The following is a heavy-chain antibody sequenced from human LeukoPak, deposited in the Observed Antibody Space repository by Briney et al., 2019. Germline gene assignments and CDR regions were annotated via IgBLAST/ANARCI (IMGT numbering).Heavy chain of an antibody. CDR3: ARQTPIAAAGTGGYYYYYNYMDV. V-gene: IGHV1-8*03. D-gene: IGHD6-13*01. CDR2: MNPNSGNT. Sequence: ASVKVSCKASGYTLSSYDINWVRQATGQGLEWMGWMNPNSGNTGYAQKFQGRVTITRNTSISTAYMELSSLRSEDTAVYYCARQTPIAAAGTGGYYYYYNYMDVWGKGTTVTVSS. J-gene: IGHJ6*03. CDR1: GYTLSSYD.